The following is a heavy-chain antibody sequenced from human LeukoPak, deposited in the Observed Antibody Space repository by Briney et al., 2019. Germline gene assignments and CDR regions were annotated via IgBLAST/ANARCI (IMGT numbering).Heavy chain of an antibody. V-gene: IGHV3-7*01. CDR1: GFTFSTYW. CDR2: IEPAGSDT. D-gene: IGHD6-13*01. CDR3: GRFGYEAAVDL. J-gene: IGHJ5*02. Sequence: GGSVRLSCAASGFTFSTYWMTWVRLAPGKGLEWVANIEPAGSDTYYVAPVKGRFTIFRDNAKNLLYLQMNDLKADDTAVYSCGRFGYEAAVDLWGQGTLVAVS.